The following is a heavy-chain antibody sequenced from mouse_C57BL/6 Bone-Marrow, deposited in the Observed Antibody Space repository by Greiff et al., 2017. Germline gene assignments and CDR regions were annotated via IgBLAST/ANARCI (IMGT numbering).Heavy chain of an antibody. CDR1: GYTFTSYG. V-gene: IGHV1-81*01. J-gene: IGHJ3*01. Sequence: QVQLQQSGAELARPGASVKLSCKASGYTFTSYGISWVKQRTGQGLEWIGEIYPRSGNTYYNEKFKGKATLTADNSSSTAYMELRSLTSEDSAVYFCARGEYGSSYPFAYWGQGTLVTVSA. CDR3: ARGEYGSSYPFAY. CDR2: IYPRSGNT. D-gene: IGHD1-1*01.